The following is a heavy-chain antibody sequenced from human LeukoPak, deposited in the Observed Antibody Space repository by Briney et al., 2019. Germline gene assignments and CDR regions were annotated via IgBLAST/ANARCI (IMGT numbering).Heavy chain of an antibody. CDR3: ARDQPRVSHYYGMDV. Sequence: ASVKVSCKASGYTFTSYYMHWVRQAPGQGLEWMGIINPSDGSTSYAQKFQGRVTMTRDTSTSTVYMDLSSLRSEDTAVYYCARDQPRVSHYYGMDVWGQGTTVTVSS. V-gene: IGHV1-46*01. CDR2: INPSDGST. J-gene: IGHJ6*02. CDR1: GYTFTSYY.